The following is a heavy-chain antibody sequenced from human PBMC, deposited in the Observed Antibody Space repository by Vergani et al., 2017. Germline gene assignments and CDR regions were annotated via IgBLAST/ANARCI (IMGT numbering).Heavy chain of an antibody. V-gene: IGHV4-61*02. CDR1: GGSITYGAFY. CDR2: IYTSGST. D-gene: IGHD6-6*01. J-gene: IGHJ6*03. Sequence: QLQLQESGPGLVKPSETLSLTCTVSGGSITYGAFYWGWIRQSPGKGLEWIGRIYTSGSTNYNPSLKSRVTMSVDTSKNQFSLKLSSVTAADTAVYYCARDSSSPPRPLYYYYYMDVWGKGTTVTVSS. CDR3: ARDSSSPPRPLYYYYYMDV.